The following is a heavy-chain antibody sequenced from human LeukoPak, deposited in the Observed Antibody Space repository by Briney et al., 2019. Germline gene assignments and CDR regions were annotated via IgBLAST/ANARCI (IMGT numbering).Heavy chain of an antibody. D-gene: IGHD4-11*01. CDR3: ARDAQRGFDYSNSLEY. Sequence: GRSLRLSCAAAGFTFSHYGMHWVRQAPGKGLEWVAVIWSDGTNQYYGDSVKGRFTISRDDSGNTVYLQTNSLRPEDTGVYYCARDAQRGFDYSNSLEYWGQGTPVTVST. CDR1: GFTFSHYG. V-gene: IGHV3-33*01. CDR2: IWSDGTNQ. J-gene: IGHJ4*02.